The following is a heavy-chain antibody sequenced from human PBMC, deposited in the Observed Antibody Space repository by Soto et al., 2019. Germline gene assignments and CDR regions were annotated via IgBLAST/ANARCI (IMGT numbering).Heavy chain of an antibody. CDR2: IIPFFGTA. D-gene: IGHD6-19*01. Sequence: QVQLVQSGAEVKKPGSSVKVSCKASGGTFSSHGIFWVRQAPGQGLEWMGGIIPFFGTANYAQKFQGSVTITADESTNTAYMELSRLRSDDTAVYYCARRAVYLSSGYYYFDYWGQGTLVTVSS. CDR3: ARRAVYLSSGYYYFDY. V-gene: IGHV1-69*01. J-gene: IGHJ4*02. CDR1: GGTFSSHG.